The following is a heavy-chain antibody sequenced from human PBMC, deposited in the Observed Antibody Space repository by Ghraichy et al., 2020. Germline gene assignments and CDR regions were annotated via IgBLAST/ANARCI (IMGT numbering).Heavy chain of an antibody. Sequence: ASVKVSCKASGYMFTVYYIHWVRQAPGKGLEWMGRINPNSGVTNYAQKFQGRVTLTRDTSSSTVSMELSRLRSDDTAVYYCVRGADEGQWLEDHYFGMDVWGQGTTVTVSS. CDR2: INPNSGVT. D-gene: IGHD6-19*01. J-gene: IGHJ6*02. CDR3: VRGADEGQWLEDHYFGMDV. CDR1: GYMFTVYY. V-gene: IGHV1-2*06.